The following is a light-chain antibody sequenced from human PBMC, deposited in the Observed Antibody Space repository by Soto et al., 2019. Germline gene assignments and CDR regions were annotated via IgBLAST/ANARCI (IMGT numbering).Light chain of an antibody. CDR1: QTISSGF. CDR3: QQYFSSSRT. Sequence: EIVLTQSPGILYLSPGDRATLSCRASQTISSGFLAWYQQKVGQAPRLLIYDASNRATGVPDRFSGSGSATDFSLTISRLEPEDFAVYHCQQYFSSSRTFGPVTTLEIX. J-gene: IGKJ5*01. V-gene: IGKV3-20*01. CDR2: DAS.